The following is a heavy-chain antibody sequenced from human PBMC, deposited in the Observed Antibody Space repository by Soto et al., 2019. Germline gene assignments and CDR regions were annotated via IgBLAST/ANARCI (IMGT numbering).Heavy chain of an antibody. D-gene: IGHD2-2*01. CDR1: GFTFSSYA. V-gene: IGHV3-23*01. CDR3: ALTPDVVVVPAPPGWFDP. Sequence: VQLLESGGGLVQPGGSLRLSCAASGFTFSSYAMSWVRQAPGKGLEWVSAISGSGGSTYYADSVKGRFTISRDNSKNTLYLQMNSLRAEDTAVYYCALTPDVVVVPAPPGWFDPWGQGTLVTVSS. CDR2: ISGSGGST. J-gene: IGHJ5*02.